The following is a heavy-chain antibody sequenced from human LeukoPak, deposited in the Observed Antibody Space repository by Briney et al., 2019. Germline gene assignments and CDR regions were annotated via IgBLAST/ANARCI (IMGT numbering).Heavy chain of an antibody. J-gene: IGHJ6*02. V-gene: IGHV3-21*01. Sequence: GGSLRLSCAASGFTFSGYSMNWVRQAPGKGLEWVSSISSSSSYIYYADSVKGRFTISRDNAKNSLYLQMNSLRAEDTAVYYCARGYYDILTGYYFDASFGMDVWGQGTTVTVSS. CDR3: ARGYYDILTGYYFDASFGMDV. CDR1: GFTFSGYS. CDR2: ISSSSSYI. D-gene: IGHD3-9*01.